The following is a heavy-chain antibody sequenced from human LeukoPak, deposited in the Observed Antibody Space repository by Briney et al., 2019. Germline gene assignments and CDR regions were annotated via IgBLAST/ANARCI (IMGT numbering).Heavy chain of an antibody. D-gene: IGHD3-3*01. CDR1: GFTVSSNY. J-gene: IGHJ5*02. Sequence: GGSLRLSCAASGFTVSSNYMSWVRQAPGKGLEWVSVIYSGGSTYYADSVKGRFTISRDNSKNTLYLQMNSLRAEDTAVYYCARGSSWSGYSVWFDPWGQGTLVTVSP. V-gene: IGHV3-53*01. CDR2: IYSGGST. CDR3: ARGSSWSGYSVWFDP.